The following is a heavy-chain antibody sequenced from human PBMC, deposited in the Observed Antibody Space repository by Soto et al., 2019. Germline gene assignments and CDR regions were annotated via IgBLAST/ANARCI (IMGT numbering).Heavy chain of an antibody. V-gene: IGHV3-48*02. CDR2: INSRSSNI. CDR3: AATYDYHDFRLDH. CDR1: GFTRSFYS. D-gene: IGHD4-17*01. J-gene: IGHJ4*02. Sequence: GGALRGSCAASGFTRSFYSINWLRQAPGRGLEWISYINSRSSNIYYADSVRGRFTISRDNAKNSLYLQMNSLRDEDSAVYYCAATYDYHDFRLDHWGRGALVTVSS.